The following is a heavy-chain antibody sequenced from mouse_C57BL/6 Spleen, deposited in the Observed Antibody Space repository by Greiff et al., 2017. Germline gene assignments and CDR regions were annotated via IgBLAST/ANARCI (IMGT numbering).Heavy chain of an antibody. V-gene: IGHV1-69*01. CDR2: IDPSDSYT. J-gene: IGHJ2*01. Sequence: QVQLQQPGAELVMPGASVKLSCKASGYTFTSYWMHWVKQRPGQGLEWIGEIDPSDSYTNYNQKFKGKSTLTVDKSSSTAYMQLSSLTSEDSAVYYCARHDYGSNYDYWGQGTTRTVSS. D-gene: IGHD1-1*01. CDR3: ARHDYGSNYDY. CDR1: GYTFTSYW.